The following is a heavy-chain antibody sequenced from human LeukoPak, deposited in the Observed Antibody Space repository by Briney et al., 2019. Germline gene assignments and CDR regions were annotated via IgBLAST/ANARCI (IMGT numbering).Heavy chain of an antibody. CDR1: GGSISSYS. CDR2: VRYSGST. Sequence: SETLSLTCTVSGGSISSYSWTWIRQPPGKGLEWIGYVRYSGSTNHNPSLKSRVTISVDTSKNQFSLKLSSVTAADTAVYYCAREGYSYGLTYFDYWGQGTLVIVSS. J-gene: IGHJ4*02. D-gene: IGHD5-18*01. CDR3: AREGYSYGLTYFDY. V-gene: IGHV4-59*01.